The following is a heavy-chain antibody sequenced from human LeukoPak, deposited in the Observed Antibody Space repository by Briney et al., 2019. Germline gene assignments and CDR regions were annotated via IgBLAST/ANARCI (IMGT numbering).Heavy chain of an antibody. V-gene: IGHV1-2*02. Sequence: ASVKVSCKASGYTFSGYYLHWVRQAPRQGLEWMGWINPKTGGTHNAQKFQGRVTMASDTSIRTAYMEVSRLGSDDTAVYYCARTNSYGTRHFDYWGQGTMVTVSS. CDR2: INPKTGGT. CDR3: ARTNSYGTRHFDY. D-gene: IGHD5-18*01. CDR1: GYTFSGYY. J-gene: IGHJ4*02.